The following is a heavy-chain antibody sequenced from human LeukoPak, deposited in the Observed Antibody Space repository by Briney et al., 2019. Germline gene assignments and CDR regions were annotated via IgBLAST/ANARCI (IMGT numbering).Heavy chain of an antibody. Sequence: PSETLSLTCTVSGGSISSYYWSWIRQPPGKGLEWVGYIYYSGRTNYNPSLKSRVTISVDTSKNQFSLKLTSVTAADTAVYYCARTSYYGGNWAFDYWGQGTLVIVSS. CDR2: IYYSGRT. CDR1: GGSISSYY. CDR3: ARTSYYGGNWAFDY. D-gene: IGHD4-23*01. J-gene: IGHJ4*02. V-gene: IGHV4-59*01.